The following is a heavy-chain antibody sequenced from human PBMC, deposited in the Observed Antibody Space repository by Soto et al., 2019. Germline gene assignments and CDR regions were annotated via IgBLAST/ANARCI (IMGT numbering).Heavy chain of an antibody. Sequence: EVQLVESGGGLIQPGGSLRLSCAASGFSVSSNYMTWVRQAPGKGLEWVSVIYTGGSTYYADALKGRFTITRDNSKNMLYLQINSLRAEDTAVYYCARARDTSGYILASWGQGNLVTVSS. D-gene: IGHD3-22*01. V-gene: IGHV3-53*01. CDR1: GFSVSSNY. J-gene: IGHJ5*02. CDR2: IYTGGST. CDR3: ARARDTSGYILAS.